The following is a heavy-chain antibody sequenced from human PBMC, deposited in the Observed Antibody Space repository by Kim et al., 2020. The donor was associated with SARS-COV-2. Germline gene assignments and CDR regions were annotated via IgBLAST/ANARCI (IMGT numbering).Heavy chain of an antibody. CDR1: GGSVSSGSYY. CDR3: ARDRQQLVYPQYYYYYYGMDV. CDR2: IYYSGST. J-gene: IGHJ6*02. Sequence: SETLSLTCTVSGGSVSSGSYYWSWIRQPPGKGLEWIGYIYYSGSTNYNPSLKSRVTISVDTSKNQFSLKLSSVTAADTAVYYCARDRQQLVYPQYYYYYYGMDVWGQGTTVTVSS. D-gene: IGHD6-13*01. V-gene: IGHV4-61*01.